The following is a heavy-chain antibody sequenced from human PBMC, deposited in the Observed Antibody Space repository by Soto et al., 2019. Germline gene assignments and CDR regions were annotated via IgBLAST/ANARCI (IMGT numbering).Heavy chain of an antibody. CDR3: ARGEHIVLMVYAMNYYYGMDV. D-gene: IGHD2-8*01. CDR1: GYTFTSYA. Sequence: ASVEVSCKXSGYTFTSYAMHWVRQAPGQRLEWMGWINAGNGNTKYSQKFQGRVTITRDTSASTAYMELSSLRSEDTAVYYCARGEHIVLMVYAMNYYYGMDVWGQGTTVTVSS. J-gene: IGHJ6*02. V-gene: IGHV1-3*01. CDR2: INAGNGNT.